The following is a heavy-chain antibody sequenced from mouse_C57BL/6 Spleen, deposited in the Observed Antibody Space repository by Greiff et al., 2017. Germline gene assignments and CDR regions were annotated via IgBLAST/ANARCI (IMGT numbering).Heavy chain of an antibody. D-gene: IGHD2-2*01. CDR1: GYTFTDYE. Sequence: QVQLQQSGAELVRPGASVTLSCKASGYTFTDYEMHWVKQTPVHGLEWIGAIDPETGGTAYNQKFKGKAILTADKSSSTAYMELRSLTSEDSAVYYCTMRWLHLDYWGQGTTLTVSS. CDR3: TMRWLHLDY. J-gene: IGHJ2*01. CDR2: IDPETGGT. V-gene: IGHV1-15*01.